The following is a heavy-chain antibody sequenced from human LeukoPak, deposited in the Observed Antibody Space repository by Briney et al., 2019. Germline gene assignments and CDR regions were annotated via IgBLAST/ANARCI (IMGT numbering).Heavy chain of an antibody. Sequence: GRSLRLSCAASGFTFSSYGMHWVRQAPGKGLEWVAVISYDGSNKYYADSVKGRFTISRDNSKNTLYLQMNGLRAEDTAVYYCAKDLNRYCSSTSCYLYYYGMDVWGQGTTVAVSS. V-gene: IGHV3-30*18. J-gene: IGHJ6*02. CDR1: GFTFSSYG. D-gene: IGHD2-2*01. CDR2: ISYDGSNK. CDR3: AKDLNRYCSSTSCYLYYYGMDV.